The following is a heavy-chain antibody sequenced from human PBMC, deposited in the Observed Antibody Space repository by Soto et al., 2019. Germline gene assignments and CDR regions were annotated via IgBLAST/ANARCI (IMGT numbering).Heavy chain of an antibody. J-gene: IGHJ4*02. CDR1: GFTFDDYA. CDR3: AKGAYSGYDSNSDY. CDR2: ISWNSGSI. V-gene: IGHV3-9*01. Sequence: GGSLRLSCAASGFTFDDYAMHWVRQAPGKGLEWVSGISWNSGSIGYADSVKGRFTISRDNAKNSLYLQMNSLRAEDTALYYCAKGAYSGYDSNSDYWGQGTLVTVSS. D-gene: IGHD5-12*01.